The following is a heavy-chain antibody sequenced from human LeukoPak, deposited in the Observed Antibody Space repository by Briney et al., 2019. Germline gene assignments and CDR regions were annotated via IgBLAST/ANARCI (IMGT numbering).Heavy chain of an antibody. Sequence: GASVKVSCKASGHTFTSYDINWVRQATGQGLEWMGWMNPNSGNTGYAQKFQGRVTMTRNTSISTAYMELSSLRSEDTAVYYCASITGYEYYFDYWGQGTLVTVSS. D-gene: IGHD1-20*01. V-gene: IGHV1-8*01. J-gene: IGHJ4*02. CDR2: MNPNSGNT. CDR1: GHTFTSYD. CDR3: ASITGYEYYFDY.